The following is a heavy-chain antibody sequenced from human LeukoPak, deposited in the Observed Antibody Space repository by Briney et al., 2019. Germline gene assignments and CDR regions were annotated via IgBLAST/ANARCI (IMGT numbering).Heavy chain of an antibody. CDR1: GFTVSSNY. CDR2: IYSGGST. CDR3: ARASSAFCGGDCYPPTYFDY. J-gene: IGHJ4*02. D-gene: IGHD2-21*01. Sequence: GGSLRLSCAASGFTVSSNYMSWVRQAPGKGLEWVSVIYSGGSTYYADSVKGRLTISRDNSKNTLYLQMNSLRAEDTAVYYCARASSAFCGGDCYPPTYFDYWGQGTLVTVSS. V-gene: IGHV3-66*01.